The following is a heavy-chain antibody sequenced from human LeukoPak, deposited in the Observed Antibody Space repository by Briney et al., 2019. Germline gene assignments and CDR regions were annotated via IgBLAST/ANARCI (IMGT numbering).Heavy chain of an antibody. CDR3: ARRTRGPDY. J-gene: IGHJ4*02. CDR2: INWNGGSV. Sequence: RPGDSLRLSCEASGFTFANSGMSWVRPVPGKGLEWLSAINWNGGSVGSAASVQGRFTISRDNSKNMVHLQMTRLKVEDTGVYYCARRTRGPDYWGQGTVVIVSS. D-gene: IGHD1-7*01. CDR1: GFTFANSG. V-gene: IGHV3-20*04.